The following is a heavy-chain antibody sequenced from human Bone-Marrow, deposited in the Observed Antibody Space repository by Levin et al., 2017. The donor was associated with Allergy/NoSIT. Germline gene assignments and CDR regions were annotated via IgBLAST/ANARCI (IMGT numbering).Heavy chain of an antibody. CDR1: GFTFSTPT. D-gene: IGHD1-1*01. Sequence: GESLKISCAASGFTFSTPTMNWVRQAPGKGLEWVSTISGTGGSTYYADSVKGRFTISRDNSKNTLYLQMNSLRAEDTAVYYCAKDLVQHALDIWGQGTMVTVSS. CDR2: ISGTGGST. CDR3: AKDLVQHALDI. J-gene: IGHJ3*02. V-gene: IGHV3-23*01.